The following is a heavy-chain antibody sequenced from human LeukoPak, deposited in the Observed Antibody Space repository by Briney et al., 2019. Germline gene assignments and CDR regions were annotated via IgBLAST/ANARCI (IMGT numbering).Heavy chain of an antibody. V-gene: IGHV1-2*02. CDR1: GYRFTGYY. D-gene: IGHD3-22*01. CDR3: GRDYYDSSGDGAFDI. J-gene: IGHJ3*02. CDR2: INPSSGGT. Sequence: ASVKVSCKASGYRFTGYYMHWVRQAPGQGLEWMGWINPSSGGTNYAQKFQDRVTMTRDTSISTVYVDLSRLRSDDTAVYYCGRDYYDSSGDGAFDIWGQGTMVTVSS.